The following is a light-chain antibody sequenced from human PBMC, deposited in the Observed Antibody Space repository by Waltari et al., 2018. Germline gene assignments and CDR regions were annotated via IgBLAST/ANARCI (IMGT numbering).Light chain of an antibody. Sequence: EIVLTQSPGTLSLSPGERATLSCRASQSVSGYLAWYQQKPGQAPRLRIYGASSRATGIPDRFSGSGSGTDFILTISRLEPEDFAVYFCQQYDISPKTFGQGTKVEIK. CDR1: QSVSGY. CDR2: GAS. V-gene: IGKV3-20*01. J-gene: IGKJ1*01. CDR3: QQYDISPKT.